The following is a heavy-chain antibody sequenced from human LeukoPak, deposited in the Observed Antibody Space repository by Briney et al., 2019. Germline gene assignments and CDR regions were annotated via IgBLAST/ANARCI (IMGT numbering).Heavy chain of an antibody. D-gene: IGHD1-1*01. CDR3: ARANPNWNPPDY. CDR2: VYHSGST. Sequence: PSETLSLTCSVSSNSMTSYFWSWTRQPPGKGLEWIGYVYHSGSTSYNPSLKSRVSISEDTSKNQFSLKLSSVTAADTAVYYCARANPNWNPPDYWGQGILVTVSS. CDR1: SNSMTSYF. J-gene: IGHJ4*02. V-gene: IGHV4-59*08.